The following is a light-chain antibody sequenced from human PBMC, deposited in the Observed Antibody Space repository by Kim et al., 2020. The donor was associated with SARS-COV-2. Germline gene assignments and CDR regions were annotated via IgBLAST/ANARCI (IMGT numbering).Light chain of an antibody. CDR2: KAS. CDR1: QSINSW. J-gene: IGKJ1*01. Sequence: DIQMTQSPSTLSASVGDRVTITCRASQSINSWLAWYQQKTGKAPKLLIYKASSLESGVPSRFSGSGSGTEFTLTISSLQPDDFATYYCQQYNSYSPSTFGQGTKVDIK. V-gene: IGKV1-5*03. CDR3: QQYNSYSPST.